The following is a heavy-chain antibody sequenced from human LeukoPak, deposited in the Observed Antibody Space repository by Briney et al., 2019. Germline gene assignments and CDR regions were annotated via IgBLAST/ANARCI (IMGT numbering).Heavy chain of an antibody. CDR3: AREGSGYSYGGNWFDP. V-gene: IGHV3-9*01. CDR1: GFTFDDYA. Sequence: GRSLRLSCAASGFTFDDYAMHWVRQAPGKGLEWVSGISWNSGSIGYADSVKGRFTISRDNAKNSLYLQMNSLRAEDTAVYYCAREGSGYSYGGNWFDPWGQGTLVTVSS. D-gene: IGHD5-18*01. CDR2: ISWNSGSI. J-gene: IGHJ5*02.